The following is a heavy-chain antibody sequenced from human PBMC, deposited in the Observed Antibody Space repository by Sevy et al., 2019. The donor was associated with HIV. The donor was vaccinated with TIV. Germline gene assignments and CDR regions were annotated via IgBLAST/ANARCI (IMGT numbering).Heavy chain of an antibody. CDR1: GFTSSSYA. CDR3: ARDRATSATGTLFDY. Sequence: GGSLRLSCAASGFTSSSYAMSWVRQPPGRGLEWVSTISDSGVSTYYADSVKGRFTISRDNSKNILYLQMNSLRAEDTAVYYCARDRATSATGTLFDYWGQGTLVTVSS. J-gene: IGHJ4*02. D-gene: IGHD3-9*01. CDR2: ISDSGVST. V-gene: IGHV3-23*01.